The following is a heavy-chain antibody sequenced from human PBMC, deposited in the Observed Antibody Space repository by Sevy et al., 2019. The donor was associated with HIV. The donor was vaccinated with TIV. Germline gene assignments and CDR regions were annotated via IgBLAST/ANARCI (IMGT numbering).Heavy chain of an antibody. V-gene: IGHV4-38-2*02. D-gene: IGHD3-10*01. CDR3: AREFRGLFDY. Sequence: SDTLSLTCAVSGYSISSGYYWGWIRQPPGKGLEWIGSIYHSGSTYYNPSLKSRVTISVDTSKNQFSLKLSSVTAADTAVYYCAREFRGLFDYWGQGTLVTVSS. J-gene: IGHJ4*02. CDR1: GYSISSGYY. CDR2: IYHSGST.